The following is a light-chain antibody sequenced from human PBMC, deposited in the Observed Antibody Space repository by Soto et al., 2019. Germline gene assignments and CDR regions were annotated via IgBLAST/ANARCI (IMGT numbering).Light chain of an antibody. CDR1: QSLNTD. CDR3: QQYKSWPPIT. CDR2: GAS. Sequence: EILMTQSPDYLSVSPGETATLSCRASQSLNTDLAWYQQKPGQAPRLLLYGASTRATGISTRFSGGGSGTEFTLTISGLQSEDSAVYYCQQYKSWPPITFGQGTRLEI. J-gene: IGKJ5*01. V-gene: IGKV3-15*01.